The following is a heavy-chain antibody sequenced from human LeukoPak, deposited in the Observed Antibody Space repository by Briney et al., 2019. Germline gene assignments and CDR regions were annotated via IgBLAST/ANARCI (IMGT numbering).Heavy chain of an antibody. V-gene: IGHV3-48*03. D-gene: IGHD3/OR15-3a*01. CDR3: ARDYDFWGNNWFDP. CDR2: ISSSGSTI. CDR1: GFTFSSYE. Sequence: PGGSLRLSCAASGFTFSSYEMNWVRQAPGKGLEWVSYISSSGSTIYYADSVKGRFTISRDNAKNSLYLQMNSLRAEDTAVYYCARDYDFWGNNWFDPWGQGTLVTVSS. J-gene: IGHJ5*02.